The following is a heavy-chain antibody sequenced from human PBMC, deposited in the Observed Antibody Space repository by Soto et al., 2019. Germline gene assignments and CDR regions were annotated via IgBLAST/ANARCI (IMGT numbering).Heavy chain of an antibody. CDR1: GFNFNSYT. D-gene: IGHD6-13*01. Sequence: GGSLRLSCAASGFNFNSYTINWVRQAPGKRLEWLSSISSSGYIFSTDSVRGRFTISRDIAKNMLYLQMTSLRLEDTALYYCARDPDLIEAAGNYFDYWGQGTLVTVSS. V-gene: IGHV3-21*03. CDR3: ARDPDLIEAAGNYFDY. CDR2: ISSSGYI. J-gene: IGHJ4*02.